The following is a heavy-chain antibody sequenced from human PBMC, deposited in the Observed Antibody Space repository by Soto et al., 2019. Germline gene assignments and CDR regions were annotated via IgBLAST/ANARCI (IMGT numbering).Heavy chain of an antibody. V-gene: IGHV3-21*01. Sequence: EVQLVESGGGLVKPGGPLRLSCAASGFTLSGYTMTWVRQAPEKGLEWVASISDSTTYYADSVKGRFTISGDNAKNSVFLQMSILRAQDTAVYYCARDTSRALDYWGQGTLVIVSS. CDR1: GFTLSGYT. J-gene: IGHJ4*02. CDR3: ARDTSRALDY. D-gene: IGHD2-2*01. CDR2: ISDSTT.